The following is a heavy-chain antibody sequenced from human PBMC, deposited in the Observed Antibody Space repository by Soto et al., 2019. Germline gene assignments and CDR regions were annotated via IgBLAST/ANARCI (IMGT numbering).Heavy chain of an antibody. J-gene: IGHJ6*02. D-gene: IGHD6-19*01. CDR3: ARGIAVAGYYYYYGMDV. CDR2: IYHSGST. V-gene: IGHV4-4*02. CDR1: GGSISSSNW. Sequence: SETLSLTCAVSGGSISSSNWWSWVRQPPGKGLEWIGEIYHSGSTNYNPSLKSRVTISVDKSKNQFSLKLSSVTAADTAVYYCARGIAVAGYYYYYGMDVWDQGTTVTVSS.